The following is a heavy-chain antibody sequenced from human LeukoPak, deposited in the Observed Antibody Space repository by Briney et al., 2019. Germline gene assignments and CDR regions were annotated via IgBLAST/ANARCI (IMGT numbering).Heavy chain of an antibody. CDR3: AKDGQIAAAAYYFDY. V-gene: IGHV3-30*18. CDR2: IASDGRDK. J-gene: IGHJ4*02. D-gene: IGHD6-13*01. CDR1: GFTFSRYG. Sequence: GGSLRPSCAASGFTFSRYGMHWVRQAPGKGLEWVAVIASDGRDKHYVDSVKGRFTISRENSKNTLYLQMNSLRAEDTAVYYCAKDGQIAAAAYYFDYWGQGTLVTVSS.